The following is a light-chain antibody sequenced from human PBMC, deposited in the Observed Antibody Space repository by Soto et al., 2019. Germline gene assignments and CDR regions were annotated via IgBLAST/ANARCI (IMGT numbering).Light chain of an antibody. CDR2: GAS. V-gene: IGKV3-15*01. Sequence: EIVMTQSPATLSVSPGEGATLSCRASQSVSSNLAWYQQKPGQPPRLLIYGASTRATGIPARFSGSGSGTELTLTLSSLQSEDFAVYYCQQYNNWPPLTFGGGTKVEIK. CDR3: QQYNNWPPLT. CDR1: QSVSSN. J-gene: IGKJ4*01.